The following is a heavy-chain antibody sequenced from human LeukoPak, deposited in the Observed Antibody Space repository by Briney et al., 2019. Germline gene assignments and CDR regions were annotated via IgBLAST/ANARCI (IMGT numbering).Heavy chain of an antibody. CDR1: GFTFSSYE. J-gene: IGHJ4*02. Sequence: PGGSLRLSCAASGFTFSSYEMNWVRQAPGKGLEWVSYISSSGSTIYYADSVKGRFTISRDNAKNSLYLQMNSLRAEATAVYYCARKSFLFESHYFDYWGQGTLVTVSS. V-gene: IGHV3-48*03. D-gene: IGHD3-10*02. CDR3: ARKSFLFESHYFDY. CDR2: ISSSGSTI.